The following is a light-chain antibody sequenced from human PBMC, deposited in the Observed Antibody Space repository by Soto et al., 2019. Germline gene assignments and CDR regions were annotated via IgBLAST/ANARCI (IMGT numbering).Light chain of an antibody. CDR2: GAS. V-gene: IGKV3-15*01. CDR1: QSVSSD. Sequence: EIVMTQSPATLSVSPGERATLSCRASQSVSSDLAWYHQKPGQAPRLLIYGASTRATGIPARFSGSGSGTDFTLTISSLQPEDFATYYCQQLNSYPPITFGQGTRLEIK. CDR3: QQLNSYPPIT. J-gene: IGKJ5*01.